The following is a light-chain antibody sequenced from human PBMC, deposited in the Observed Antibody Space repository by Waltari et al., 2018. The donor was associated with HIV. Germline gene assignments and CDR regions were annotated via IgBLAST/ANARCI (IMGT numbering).Light chain of an antibody. J-gene: IGLJ2*01. CDR3: ASNRLDYTLI. V-gene: IGLV2-14*03. Sequence: QSALTQPASVSGFLGQSLNISCTGISTDSRFYQYVSWYQQTPGKIPRLIIFAITNRHSGVSDHCSGSRSGNSASLTCSGLQSGDEAHYYCASNRLDYTLIFGGGTKLTVL. CDR1: STDSRFYQY. CDR2: AIT.